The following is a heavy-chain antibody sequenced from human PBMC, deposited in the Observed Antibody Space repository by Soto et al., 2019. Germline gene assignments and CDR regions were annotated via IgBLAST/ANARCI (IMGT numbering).Heavy chain of an antibody. CDR2: ISSSSSTI. V-gene: IGHV3-48*01. CDR3: ARVLGVAANFGAFDI. Sequence: GESLKISCAASGFTFSSYSMNWVRQAPGKGLEWVSYISSSSSTIYYADSVKGRFTISRDNAKNSLYLQMNSLRAEDTAVYYCARVLGVAANFGAFDIWGQGTMVTVSS. CDR1: GFTFSSYS. D-gene: IGHD2-15*01. J-gene: IGHJ3*02.